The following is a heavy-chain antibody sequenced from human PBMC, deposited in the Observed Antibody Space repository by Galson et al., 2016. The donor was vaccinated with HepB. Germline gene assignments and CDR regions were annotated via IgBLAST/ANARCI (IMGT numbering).Heavy chain of an antibody. CDR2: IKQDGSEK. CDR1: GFTFNSYW. Sequence: SLRLSCAASGFTFNSYWMSWVRRAPGKGLEWVANIKQDGSEKYYVDSVKGRFTISRDNARNSLYLQMNSLRAEDTAAYYCARGWDDFWSAGRFDPGGQGTLVTVSS. CDR3: ARGWDDFWSAGRFDP. V-gene: IGHV3-7*01. D-gene: IGHD3-3*01. J-gene: IGHJ5*02.